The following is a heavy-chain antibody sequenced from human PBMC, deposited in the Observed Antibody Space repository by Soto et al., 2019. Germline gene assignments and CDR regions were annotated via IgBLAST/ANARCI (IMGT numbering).Heavy chain of an antibody. CDR1: GFTFSSYG. CDR3: ARAPGVWDIVVVPAAYLDY. CDR2: IWYDGSNK. J-gene: IGHJ4*02. Sequence: GGSLRLSCAASGFTFSSYGMHWVRQAPGKGLEWVAVIWYDGSNKYYADSVKGRFTISRDNSKNTLYLQMNSLRAEDTAVYYCARAPGVWDIVVVPAAYLDYWGQGTLVTVSS. V-gene: IGHV3-33*01. D-gene: IGHD2-2*01.